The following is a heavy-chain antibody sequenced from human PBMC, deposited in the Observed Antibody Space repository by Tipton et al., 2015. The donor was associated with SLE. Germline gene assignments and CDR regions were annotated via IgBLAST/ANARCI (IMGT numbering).Heavy chain of an antibody. Sequence: TLSLTCAVYGGSFSGYYWSWIRQPPGKGLEWIGEINHSGSTNYNPSLKSRVTISVDTSKNQFSLKLSSVTAADTAVYYCAPRGGPAGSWGQGTLVTVSS. CDR1: GGSFSGYY. CDR2: INHSGST. J-gene: IGHJ4*02. D-gene: IGHD3-16*01. V-gene: IGHV4-34*01. CDR3: APRGGPAGS.